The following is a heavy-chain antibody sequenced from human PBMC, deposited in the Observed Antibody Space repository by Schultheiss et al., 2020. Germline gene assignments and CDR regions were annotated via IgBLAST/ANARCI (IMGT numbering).Heavy chain of an antibody. D-gene: IGHD1-26*01. V-gene: IGHV3-74*03. CDR2: INSDGTYT. CDR3: ARMDGATIDY. J-gene: IGHJ4*02. CDR1: GFTFSNAW. Sequence: GESLKISCAASGFTFSNAWMNWVRQAPGKGLVWVSRINSDGTYTTYADSVKGRFTISRDNARNTLYLQMSSLRAEDTAVYYCARMDGATIDYWGQGTLVTVSS.